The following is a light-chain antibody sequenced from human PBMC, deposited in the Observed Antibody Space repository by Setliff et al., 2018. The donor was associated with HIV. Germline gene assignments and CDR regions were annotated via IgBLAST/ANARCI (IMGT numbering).Light chain of an antibody. CDR2: DVT. Sequence: SALTQPRSVSGSPGQSVTIPCTGTSSDVGNYNYVSWYQQHPGKAPKLMIYDVTKRPSGVPDRFSGSKSGNTASLTISGLQAEDEADYYCSSYAGSYTSLFVFGTGTK. J-gene: IGLJ1*01. CDR3: SSYAGSYTSLFV. V-gene: IGLV2-11*01. CDR1: SSDVGNYNY.